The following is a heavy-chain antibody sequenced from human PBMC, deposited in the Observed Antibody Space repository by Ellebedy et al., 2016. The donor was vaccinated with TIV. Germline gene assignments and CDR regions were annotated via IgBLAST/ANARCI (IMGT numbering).Heavy chain of an antibody. V-gene: IGHV4-4*07. D-gene: IGHD3/OR15-3a*01. CDR3: AREDWMRVYFDY. CDR2: IYTSGST. Sequence: GSLRLSXTVSGGSISSYYWSWIRQPAGKGLEWIGRIYTSGSTNYNPSLKSRVTMSVDTSKNQFSLKLSSVTAADTAVYYCAREDWMRVYFDYWGQGTLVTVSS. J-gene: IGHJ4*02. CDR1: GGSISSYY.